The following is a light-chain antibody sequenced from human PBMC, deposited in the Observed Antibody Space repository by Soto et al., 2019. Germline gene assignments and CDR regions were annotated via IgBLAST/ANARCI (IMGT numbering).Light chain of an antibody. J-gene: IGLJ1*01. CDR1: SSDVGGYNF. V-gene: IGLV2-11*01. Sequence: QSVLTQPRSVSGSPRQSVTIPCTGNSSDVGGYNFVSWYQQFPGEVPKLTIYDVTKRPSGVPDRFSGSKSGNTASLTISGLQAEDEADYYCCSYAGSDTLVFGTGTKVTVL. CDR2: DVT. CDR3: CSYAGSDTLV.